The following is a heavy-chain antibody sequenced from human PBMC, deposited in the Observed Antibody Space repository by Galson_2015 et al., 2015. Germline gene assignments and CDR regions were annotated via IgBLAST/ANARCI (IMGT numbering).Heavy chain of an antibody. D-gene: IGHD6-13*01. V-gene: IGHV3-30*18. CDR1: GFTFSSYG. Sequence: LRLSCAASGFTFSSYGMHWVRQAPGKGLEWVAVISYDDGSNKYYADSVKGRFTISRDNSKNTLYLQMNSLRAEDTAVYYCAKDLRQQLVLGAFDIWGQGTMVTVSS. CDR3: AKDLRQQLVLGAFDI. CDR2: ISYDDGSNK. J-gene: IGHJ3*02.